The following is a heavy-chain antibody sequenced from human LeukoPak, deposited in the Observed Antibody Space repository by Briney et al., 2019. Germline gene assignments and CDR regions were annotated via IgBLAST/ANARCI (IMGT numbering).Heavy chain of an antibody. CDR1: GFTFSSYW. Sequence: PGGSLRLSCAASGFTFSSYWMSWVRQAPGKGLEWVANIKQDGSEKYYVDSVKGRFTISRDNAKNSLYLQMDSLRAEDTAVYCCARDSGNYSLDYWGQGTLVTVSS. CDR2: IKQDGSEK. CDR3: ARDSGNYSLDY. J-gene: IGHJ4*01. V-gene: IGHV3-7*01. D-gene: IGHD1-26*01.